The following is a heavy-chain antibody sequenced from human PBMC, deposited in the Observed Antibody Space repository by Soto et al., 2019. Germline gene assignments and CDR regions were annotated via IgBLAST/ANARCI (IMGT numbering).Heavy chain of an antibody. D-gene: IGHD1-7*01. CDR2: ISASGDST. CDR1: GFTFSSYA. CDR3: ATTGTMYH. J-gene: IGHJ5*02. Sequence: GGSLSLSCVGSGFTFSSYAMSWVRQAPGKGLEWVSAISASGDSTYYEDSVKGRFTISRDNSKNILYLQMNSLRAEDTALYYCATTGTMYHWGQGTLVTVSS. V-gene: IGHV3-23*01.